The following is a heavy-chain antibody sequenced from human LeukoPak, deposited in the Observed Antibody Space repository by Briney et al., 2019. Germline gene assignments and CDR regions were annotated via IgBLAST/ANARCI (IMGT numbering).Heavy chain of an antibody. Sequence: PWASVKVSCKASGGTFSSYAMSWVRQAPGQGLEWMGGIIPIFGTANYAQKFQGRVTITADESTSTAYMELSSLRSEDTAAYYCARRVGATHAEYFQHWGQGTLVTVSS. CDR2: IIPIFGTA. D-gene: IGHD1-26*01. V-gene: IGHV1-69*13. CDR1: GGTFSSYA. J-gene: IGHJ1*01. CDR3: ARRVGATHAEYFQH.